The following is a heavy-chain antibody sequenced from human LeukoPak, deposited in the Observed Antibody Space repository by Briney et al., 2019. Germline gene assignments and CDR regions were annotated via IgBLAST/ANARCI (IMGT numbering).Heavy chain of an antibody. V-gene: IGHV1-18*01. CDR1: NYTFSSYG. CDR2: ISPYNGNT. CDR3: ARDRGRSYPDY. Sequence: ASVKVSCKASNYTFSSYGISWGRQAPGQGLEWMGWISPYNGNTNHAQKFQGRVTQTTDTTTSTANMELRSLRCDDTAVYYCARDRGRSYPDYWGQGTLVTASS. J-gene: IGHJ4*02. D-gene: IGHD1-26*01.